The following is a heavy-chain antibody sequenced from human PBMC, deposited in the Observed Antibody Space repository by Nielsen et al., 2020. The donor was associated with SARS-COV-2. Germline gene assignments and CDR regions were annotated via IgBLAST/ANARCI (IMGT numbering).Heavy chain of an antibody. D-gene: IGHD3-22*01. J-gene: IGHJ4*02. Sequence: VRQAPGKGLEWVGVIWYDGSIKYYTDSVKGRFTISRDNSENTLYLQMNSLRAEDTAVYYCARGASYYYDSSGYSDFDYWGQGTLVTVSS. CDR2: IWYDGSIK. CDR3: ARGASYYYDSSGYSDFDY. V-gene: IGHV3-33*01.